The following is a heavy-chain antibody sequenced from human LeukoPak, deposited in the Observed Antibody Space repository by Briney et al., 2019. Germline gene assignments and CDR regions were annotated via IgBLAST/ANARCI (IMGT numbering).Heavy chain of an antibody. CDR1: GFTFTDYA. Sequence: GGSLRLSCVASGFTFTDYALAWARQAPGKGLEWVSRISAGGGTTYYADSVKDRFTISRENSKNTVYLQISSLRAEDTARYYCARISFGDLGGYFDYWGQGNLVTVSS. CDR2: ISAGGGTT. D-gene: IGHD3-10*01. CDR3: ARISFGDLGGYFDY. V-gene: IGHV3-23*01. J-gene: IGHJ4*02.